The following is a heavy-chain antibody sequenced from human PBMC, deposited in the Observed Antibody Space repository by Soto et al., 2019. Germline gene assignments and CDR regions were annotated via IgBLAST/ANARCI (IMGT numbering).Heavy chain of an antibody. CDR1: GGTFSSYA. CDR2: IIPIFGTA. D-gene: IGHD6-19*01. J-gene: IGHJ5*02. CDR3: ARDLEIAVAGTVSHWFDP. V-gene: IGHV1-69*12. Sequence: QVQLVQSGAEVKKPGSSVKVSCKASGGTFSSYAISWVRQAPGQGLEWMGGIIPIFGTANYAQKFQGRVTITADXXTXTXXMELSSRRSEDTAVYYCARDLEIAVAGTVSHWFDPWGQGTLVTVSS.